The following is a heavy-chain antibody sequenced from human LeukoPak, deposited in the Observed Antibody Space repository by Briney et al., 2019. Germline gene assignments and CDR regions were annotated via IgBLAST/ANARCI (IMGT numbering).Heavy chain of an antibody. CDR2: ISGSGGST. Sequence: GGSLRLSCAASGFTFSSYAMSWVRQAPGKGLEWVSTISGSGGSTYYADSVKGRFTISRDNSKNTLYLQMNSLRAEDTAVYYCAKDRYRGYYYMDVWGKGTTVTVSS. CDR1: GFTFSSYA. CDR3: AKDRYRGYYYMDV. D-gene: IGHD1-1*01. V-gene: IGHV3-23*01. J-gene: IGHJ6*03.